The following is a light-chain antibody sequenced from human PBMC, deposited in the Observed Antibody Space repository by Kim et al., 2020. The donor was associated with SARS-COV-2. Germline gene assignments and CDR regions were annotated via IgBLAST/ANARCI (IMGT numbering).Light chain of an antibody. CDR1: PSFAGSTY. J-gene: IGKJ1*01. CDR2: GAS. CDR3: QQYGSSPWT. V-gene: IGKV3-20*01. Sequence: PGERATLSCRASPSFAGSTYLAWYQQTPGQAPRLLISGASSRATGIPDRFSGSGSGTDFTLTISRLEPEDFAVYYCQQYGSSPWTFGQGIKVDIK.